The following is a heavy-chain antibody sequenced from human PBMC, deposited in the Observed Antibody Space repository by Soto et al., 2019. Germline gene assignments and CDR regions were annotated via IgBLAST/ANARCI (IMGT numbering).Heavy chain of an antibody. V-gene: IGHV3-48*02. Sequence: PGGSHRLSSTASGFTCRSYSMNWVRQAPGKGLEWVSYISSSSSTIYYADSVKGRFTISRDNAKNSLYLQMNSLRDEDTAVYYCASLTYDILPWFDPWGQGTLVTVSS. CDR3: ASLTYDILPWFDP. J-gene: IGHJ5*02. CDR2: ISSSSSTI. CDR1: GFTCRSYS. D-gene: IGHD3-9*01.